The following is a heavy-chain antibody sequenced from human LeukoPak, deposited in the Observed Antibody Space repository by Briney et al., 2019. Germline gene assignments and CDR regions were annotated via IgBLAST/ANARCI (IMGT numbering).Heavy chain of an antibody. J-gene: IGHJ3*02. CDR3: AKDVTYGDYVGAFDI. CDR1: GFTFSSYG. D-gene: IGHD4-17*01. CDR2: ISYDGTYK. V-gene: IGHV3-30*18. Sequence: GRSLRLSCAASGFTFSSYGMHWVRQAPGKGLGWVAVISYDGTYKYFADSVKGRFTISRDNSKNTLYLQMNSLRAEDTAVYYRAKDVTYGDYVGAFDIWGRGTMVTVSS.